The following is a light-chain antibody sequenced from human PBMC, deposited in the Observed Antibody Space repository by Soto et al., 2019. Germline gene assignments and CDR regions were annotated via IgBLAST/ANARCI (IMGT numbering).Light chain of an antibody. V-gene: IGKV1-27*01. CDR3: QKYYSALWT. Sequence: DIQMTQSPSSLSASVGGRFTITCRASQGISNYLAWYQQKAGEVPKLLIDAASTLQSGVPSRFSGSGSGTDFTLTISSLQPEDVATYYCQKYYSALWTFGQGTKVDIK. J-gene: IGKJ1*01. CDR1: QGISNY. CDR2: AAS.